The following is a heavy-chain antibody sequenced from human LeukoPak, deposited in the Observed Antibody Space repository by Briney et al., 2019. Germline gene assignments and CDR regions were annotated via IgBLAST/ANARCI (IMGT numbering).Heavy chain of an antibody. D-gene: IGHD4-23*01. V-gene: IGHV4-59*08. CDR1: GGSISSYY. CDR3: ARRYPRPSGGNSGPFDY. Sequence: SETLSLTCTVSGGSISSYYWSWIRQPPGKGLEWIGYIYYSGSTNYSPSLKSRVTISVDTSKNQFSLKLSSVTAADTAVYYCARRYPRPSGGNSGPFDYWGREPWSPSPQ. J-gene: IGHJ4*02. CDR2: IYYSGST.